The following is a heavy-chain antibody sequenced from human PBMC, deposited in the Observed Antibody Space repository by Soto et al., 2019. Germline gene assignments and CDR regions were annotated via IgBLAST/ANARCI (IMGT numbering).Heavy chain of an antibody. CDR1: GGSISSSNW. Sequence: QVQLQESGPGLVKPSGTLSLTCAVSGGSISSSNWWSWVRQPPGKGLEWIGEIYHSGSTNYNPSLKSRVTISGDKSKNQFSLKLSSVTAADTAVYYCARGGIAAAGRGWFDPWGQGTLVTVSS. J-gene: IGHJ5*02. V-gene: IGHV4-4*02. D-gene: IGHD6-13*01. CDR2: IYHSGST. CDR3: ARGGIAAAGRGWFDP.